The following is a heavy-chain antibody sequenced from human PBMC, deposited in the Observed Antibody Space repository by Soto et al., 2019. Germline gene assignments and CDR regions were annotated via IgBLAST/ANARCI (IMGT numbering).Heavy chain of an antibody. CDR2: IIPIFGTA. CDR3: ARTASSRSQPPQVRFDY. J-gene: IGHJ4*02. CDR1: GGTFSSYA. Sequence: QVQLVQSGAEVKKPGSSVKVSCKASGGTFSSYAISWVRQAPGQGLEWMGGIIPIFGTANYAQQFQGRVTITAEESTSTAYMELSSLRSEDTAVYYCARTASSRSQPPQVRFDYWGQGTLVTVSS. D-gene: IGHD6-13*01. V-gene: IGHV1-69*01.